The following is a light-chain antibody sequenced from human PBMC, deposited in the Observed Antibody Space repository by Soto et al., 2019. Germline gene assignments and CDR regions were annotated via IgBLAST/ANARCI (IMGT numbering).Light chain of an antibody. Sequence: QSALTQPASVSGSPGQSITISCSGTRSDVGSYNLVSWYQQHPGKAPKLLIYEVSRRPSGVSDRFSASKSGNTASLTTSGLQAEDEADYYCLSFAGSQGDVFGTGTKLTVL. V-gene: IGLV2-23*02. J-gene: IGLJ1*01. CDR3: LSFAGSQGDV. CDR1: RSDVGSYNL. CDR2: EVS.